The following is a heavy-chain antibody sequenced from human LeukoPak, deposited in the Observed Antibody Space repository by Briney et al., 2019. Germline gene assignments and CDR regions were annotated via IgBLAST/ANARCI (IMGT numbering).Heavy chain of an antibody. CDR1: GFTFSSYG. Sequence: GRSLRLSCAASGFTFSSYGMHWARQAPGKGLEWVAVISYDGSNKYYADSVKGRFTISRDNSKNTLYLQMNSLRAEDTAVYYCARDSGQQSYYYYYYGMDVWGQGTTVTVSS. CDR2: ISYDGSNK. V-gene: IGHV3-30*03. J-gene: IGHJ6*02. D-gene: IGHD3-10*01. CDR3: ARDSGQQSYYYYYYGMDV.